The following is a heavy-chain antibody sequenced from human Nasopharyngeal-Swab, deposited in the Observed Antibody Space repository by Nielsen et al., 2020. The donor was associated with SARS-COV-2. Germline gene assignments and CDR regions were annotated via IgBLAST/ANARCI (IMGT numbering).Heavy chain of an antibody. J-gene: IGHJ6*03. CDR2: IYYSGST. CDR1: GGSISSGDYY. D-gene: IGHD3-10*01. V-gene: IGHV4-30-4*01. CDR3: ARDVRSYGSGSYYHYYYYYYMDV. Sequence: SETLSLPCTVSGGSISSGDYYWSWIRQPPGKGLEWIGYIYYSGSTYYNPSLKSRVTISVDTSKNQFSLKLSSVTAADTAVYYCARDVRSYGSGSYYHYYYYYYMDVWGKGTTVTVSS.